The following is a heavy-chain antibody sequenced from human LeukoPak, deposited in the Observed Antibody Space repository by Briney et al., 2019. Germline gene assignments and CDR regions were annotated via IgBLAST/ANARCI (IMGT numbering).Heavy chain of an antibody. V-gene: IGHV3-66*01. J-gene: IGHJ4*02. CDR2: IYSGGST. CDR1: GFTFSSYG. CDR3: ARALYDSSGLFGY. D-gene: IGHD3-22*01. Sequence: GGSLRLSCAASGFTFSSYGMHWVRQAPGKGLEWVSVIYSGGSTYYADSVKGRFTISRDNSKNTLYLQMNSLRAEDTAVYYCARALYDSSGLFGYWGQGTLVTVSS.